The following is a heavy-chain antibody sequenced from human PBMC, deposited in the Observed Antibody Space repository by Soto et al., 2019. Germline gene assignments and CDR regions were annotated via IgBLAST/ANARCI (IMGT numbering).Heavy chain of an antibody. CDR1: GFTFTSSA. CDR3: AAEAHDSSGYYYYYHGMDV. Sequence: SVKVSCKASGFTFTSSAVQWVRQARGQRLEWIGWIVVGSGNTNYAQKFQERVTITRDMSTSTAYMELSSLRSEDTAVYYCAAEAHDSSGYYYYYHGMDVWGQGTTVTVSS. J-gene: IGHJ6*02. CDR2: IVVGSGNT. V-gene: IGHV1-58*01. D-gene: IGHD3-22*01.